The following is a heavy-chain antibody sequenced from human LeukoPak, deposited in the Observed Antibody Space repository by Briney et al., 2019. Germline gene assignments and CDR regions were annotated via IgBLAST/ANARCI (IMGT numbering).Heavy chain of an antibody. J-gene: IGHJ4*02. CDR2: IYYSGSA. CDR3: ARVNYGSATKEDY. CDR1: GGSISSGGYY. D-gene: IGHD3-10*01. Sequence: SETLSLTCTVSGGSISSGGYYWSWIRQHPGKGLEWIGYIYYSGSAYYNPSLKSRVTISVDTSENQFSLRLSSVTAADTAVYYCARVNYGSATKEDYWGQGTLVTVSS. V-gene: IGHV4-31*03.